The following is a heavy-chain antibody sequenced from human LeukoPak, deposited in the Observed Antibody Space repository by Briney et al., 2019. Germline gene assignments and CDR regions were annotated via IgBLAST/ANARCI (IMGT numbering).Heavy chain of an antibody. Sequence: SETLSLTCTVSGGSISSGGYYWSWIRQHPGKGLEWIGYIYYSGSTYYNPSPKSRVTISVDTSKNQFSLKLSSVTAADTAVYYCAREIVVPAAIVYRWFDPWGQGTLVTVSS. CDR2: IYYSGST. CDR3: AREIVVPAAIVYRWFDP. V-gene: IGHV4-31*03. J-gene: IGHJ5*02. D-gene: IGHD2-2*02. CDR1: GGSISSGGYY.